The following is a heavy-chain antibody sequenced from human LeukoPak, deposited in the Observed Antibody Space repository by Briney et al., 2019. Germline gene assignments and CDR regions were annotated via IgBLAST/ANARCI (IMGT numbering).Heavy chain of an antibody. CDR3: ARARQQLFDP. J-gene: IGHJ5*02. CDR1: GFTFTDYG. V-gene: IGHV3-20*04. CDR2: INWDGGST. Sequence: GGSLRLSCATSGFTFTDYGMSWVRQVPGKGLEWVSGINWDGGSTGYADPVKGRFTISRDNAKNSLYLQMNSLRAEDTAVYYCARARQQLFDPWGQGTLVTVSS. D-gene: IGHD6-13*01.